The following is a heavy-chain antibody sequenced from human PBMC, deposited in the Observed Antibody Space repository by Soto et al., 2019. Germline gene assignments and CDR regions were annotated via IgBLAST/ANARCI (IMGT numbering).Heavy chain of an antibody. J-gene: IGHJ4*02. CDR3: ARGPSYSDYSNDWFFDS. Sequence: VGSLRLSCAASGFTFSGYWMTWVRQAPGKGLEWVADIKKDGTEKYYVDSVKGRFTISRDNAKKSVYLQMNGLTVEDTAVYRCARGPSYSDYSNDWFFDSWGQGALVTVSS. V-gene: IGHV3-7*03. CDR1: GFTFSGYW. CDR2: IKKDGTEK. D-gene: IGHD3-9*01.